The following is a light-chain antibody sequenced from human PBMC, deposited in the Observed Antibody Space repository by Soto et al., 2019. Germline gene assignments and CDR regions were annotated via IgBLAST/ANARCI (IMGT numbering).Light chain of an antibody. Sequence: EIVSTQSPGTLSLSPGERATLSCRASQSVSSSYLAWYQQKPGQAPRLLIYGASTRATDIPDRFSGSGSGTDFTLTISRLEPEDFAVYFCQQYGSSPYTFGQGTKVDIK. CDR3: QQYGSSPYT. J-gene: IGKJ2*01. V-gene: IGKV3-20*01. CDR2: GAS. CDR1: QSVSSSY.